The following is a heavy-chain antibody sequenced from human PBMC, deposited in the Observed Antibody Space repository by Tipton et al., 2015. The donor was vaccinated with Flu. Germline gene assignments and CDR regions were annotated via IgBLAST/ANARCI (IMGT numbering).Heavy chain of an antibody. Sequence: LSLTCAASGFTFSDYWMAWVRQAPGKGLEWVANIKQDGSERYYVDSVKGRFTVSRDNAKNSLFPQMNSLRAEDTAVYYCVRKGFGDYWGQGILVTVSS. V-gene: IGHV3-7*01. J-gene: IGHJ4*02. CDR3: VRKGFGDY. CDR2: IKQDGSER. D-gene: IGHD3-10*01. CDR1: GFTFSDYW.